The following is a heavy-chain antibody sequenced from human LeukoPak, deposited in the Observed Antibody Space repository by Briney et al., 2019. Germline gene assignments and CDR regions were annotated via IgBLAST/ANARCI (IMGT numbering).Heavy chain of an antibody. Sequence: GGSLRLPCAASGFTFSSYAMRWVRQAPGKGLEWVSSTTDSGSRTYYADSVKGRFTISRDNSKNTLYLQMNSLRAEDTAVYYCAKVGSSWRYYFDYWGQGTLVTVSS. CDR1: GFTFSSYA. D-gene: IGHD6-13*01. V-gene: IGHV3-23*01. J-gene: IGHJ4*02. CDR3: AKVGSSWRYYFDY. CDR2: TTDSGSRT.